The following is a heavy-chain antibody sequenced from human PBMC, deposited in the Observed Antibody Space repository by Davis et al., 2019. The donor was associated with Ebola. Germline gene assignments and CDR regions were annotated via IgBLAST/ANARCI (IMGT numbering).Heavy chain of an antibody. CDR3: ARYNDFWSGPTHYYYYYGMDV. CDR1: GYIFSNYD. CDR2: IIPIFGTA. J-gene: IGHJ6*02. D-gene: IGHD3-3*01. Sequence: SVKVSCKASGYIFSNYDINWVRQAPGQGLEWMGGIIPIFGTANYAQKFQGRVTITADKSTSTAYMELSSLRSEDTAVYYCARYNDFWSGPTHYYYYYGMDVWGQGTTVTVSS. V-gene: IGHV1-69*06.